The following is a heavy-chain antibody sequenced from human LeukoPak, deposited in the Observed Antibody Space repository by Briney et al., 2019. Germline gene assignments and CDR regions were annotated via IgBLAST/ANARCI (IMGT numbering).Heavy chain of an antibody. J-gene: IGHJ5*02. CDR1: GFTVSSNY. Sequence: GGSLRLSCAASGFTVSSNYMSWVRQAPGKGLEWVSVIYSGGSTYYADSVKGRFTISRDNSKNTLYLQMNSLRAEDTAVYYCARVQYYDFWSGSNWFDPWGQGTLVTVSS. CDR2: IYSGGST. D-gene: IGHD3-3*01. CDR3: ARVQYYDFWSGSNWFDP. V-gene: IGHV3-53*05.